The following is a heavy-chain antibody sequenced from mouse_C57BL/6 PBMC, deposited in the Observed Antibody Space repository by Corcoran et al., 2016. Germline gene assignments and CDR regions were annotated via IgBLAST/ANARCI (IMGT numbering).Heavy chain of an antibody. CDR2: INTYSGVP. D-gene: IGHD6-2*01. V-gene: IGHV9-3*01. Sequence: QIQLVQSGPELKKPGETVKISCKASGYTFTTYGMSWGKQEPGKVLKWMGGINTYSGVPTYADDFKGRVAFSLETSAITAYLQINTLKNVDTATYFCARGLFAYCGQGTLVTVSA. CDR3: ARGLFAY. J-gene: IGHJ3*01. CDR1: GYTFTTYG.